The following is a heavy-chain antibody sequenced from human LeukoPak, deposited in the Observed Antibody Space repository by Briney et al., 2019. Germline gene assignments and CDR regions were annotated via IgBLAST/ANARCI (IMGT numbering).Heavy chain of an antibody. CDR2: ISSSSSYI. CDR1: GFTFSSYS. J-gene: IGHJ4*02. D-gene: IGHD5-12*01. Sequence: GGSLRLSCAASGFTFSSYSMNWVRQAPGKGLEWVSSISSSSSYIYYADSVKGGFTISRDNSKNTLYLQMNSLRAEDTAVYYCARVGGYSGYEPFDYWGQGTLVTVSS. CDR3: ARVGGYSGYEPFDY. V-gene: IGHV3-21*04.